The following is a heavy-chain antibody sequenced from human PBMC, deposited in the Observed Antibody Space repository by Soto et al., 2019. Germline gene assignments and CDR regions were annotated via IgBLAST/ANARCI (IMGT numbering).Heavy chain of an antibody. D-gene: IGHD2-2*01. J-gene: IGHJ5*02. Sequence: SQLLSLTRTVVGGSISNISYYWGWIRQPPGKGLEWIGSIYYSGSTYYNPSLKSRVTISVDTSKNQFSLKLSSVTAADTAVYYCARLRSAAMRWFDPWGQGTLVTVSS. CDR2: IYYSGST. V-gene: IGHV4-39*01. CDR1: GGSISNISYY. CDR3: ARLRSAAMRWFDP.